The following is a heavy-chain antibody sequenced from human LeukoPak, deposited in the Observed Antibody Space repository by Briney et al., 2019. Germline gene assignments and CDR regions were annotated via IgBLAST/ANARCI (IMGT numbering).Heavy chain of an antibody. CDR2: ICYSGST. D-gene: IGHD2-15*01. CDR3: ARHPLVAASSFDY. Sequence: SETLSLTCTVSGFSITGYYWSWLRQPPGKGLEWIGYICYSGSTNYNPSLKSRVTISVDPSKNQFSLQPSSVTAADTTVYYCARHPLVAASSFDYWGQGTLVTVSS. CDR1: GFSITGYY. V-gene: IGHV4-59*08. J-gene: IGHJ4*02.